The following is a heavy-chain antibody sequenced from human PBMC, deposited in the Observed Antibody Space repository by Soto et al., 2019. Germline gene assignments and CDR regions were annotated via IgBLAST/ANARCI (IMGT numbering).Heavy chain of an antibody. Sequence: QVQLQESGPGLLKTSRTLSLTCPGSGGSISSVDYYWSWIRHSPGKGLAWIGYITYRARTNYTPSLQSRVTISADTSMILFSLRRSSVTAADTAVYFCARDYRPTYYYDRGGYYPPTYFDSWGQGALVTVSS. CDR1: GGSISSVDYY. V-gene: IGHV4-30-4*01. CDR3: ARDYRPTYYYDRGGYYPPTYFDS. J-gene: IGHJ4*02. CDR2: ITYRART. D-gene: IGHD3-22*01.